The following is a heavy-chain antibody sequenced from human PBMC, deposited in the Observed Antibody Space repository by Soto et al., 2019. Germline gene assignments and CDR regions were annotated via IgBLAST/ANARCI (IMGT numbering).Heavy chain of an antibody. CDR3: ARRATTSAGYFDL. CDR1: GFTFSSYW. Sequence: PGGSLRLSCAASGFTFSSYWMSWVRQAPGKGLEWVANIKQDGSEKNYKDSVKGRLTISRDNAKNSLSLQMNSLRAEDTAVYYCARRATTSAGYFDLWGRGTLVTVSS. D-gene: IGHD1-26*01. CDR2: IKQDGSEK. V-gene: IGHV3-7*01. J-gene: IGHJ2*01.